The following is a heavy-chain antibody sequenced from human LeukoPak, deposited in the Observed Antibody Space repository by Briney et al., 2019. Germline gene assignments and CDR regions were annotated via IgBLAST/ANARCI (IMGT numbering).Heavy chain of an antibody. CDR1: GFTFSDYY. J-gene: IGHJ4*02. D-gene: IGHD1-7*01. CDR3: ARDRSWNYED. CDR2: ISSSGSIT. Sequence: GGSLRLSCAASGFTFSDYYMSWIRQAPGKGLEWVSYISSSGSITHYADSVKGRFTISRDNAKNSLYLQMNSLRAEDTAVYYCARDRSWNYEDWGQGTLVTVSS. V-gene: IGHV3-11*04.